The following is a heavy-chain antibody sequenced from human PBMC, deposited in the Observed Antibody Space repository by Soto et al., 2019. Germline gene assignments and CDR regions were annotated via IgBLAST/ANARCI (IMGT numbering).Heavy chain of an antibody. CDR2: IWFDGSKK. D-gene: IGHD3-10*01. J-gene: IGHJ3*02. CDR3: ARGGRNLLFYKCFDI. CDR1: GFPFSNYA. Sequence: GGSLRLSCAASGFPFSNYAMHWARQAPGKGLEWVAVIWFDGSKKYYGDSVKGRFTISRDNSKNTLYLQVNSLRAEDTAVYYCARGGRNLLFYKCFDIWGQGTMVTVSS. V-gene: IGHV3-33*01.